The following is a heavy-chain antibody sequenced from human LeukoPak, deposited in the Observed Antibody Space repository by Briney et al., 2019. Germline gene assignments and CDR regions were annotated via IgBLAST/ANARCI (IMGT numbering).Heavy chain of an antibody. D-gene: IGHD3-22*01. J-gene: IGHJ2*01. CDR3: ARDGNYYDSSGYPSNPQPFDL. CDR1: GGTFSSYA. V-gene: IGHV1-69*13. CDR2: IIPIFGTA. Sequence: SVKVSRKASGGTFSSYAISWVRQAPGQGLEWMGGIIPIFGTANYAQKFQGRVTITADESTSTAYMELSSLRSEDTAVYYCARDGNYYDSSGYPSNPQPFDLWGRGTLVTVSS.